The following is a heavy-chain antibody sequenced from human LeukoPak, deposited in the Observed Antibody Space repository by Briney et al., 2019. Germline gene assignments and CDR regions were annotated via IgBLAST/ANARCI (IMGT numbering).Heavy chain of an antibody. V-gene: IGHV1-69*01. CDR2: IIPIFGTA. J-gene: IGHJ6*02. Sequence: GSSVKVSCKASGGTFSSYAISWVRQAPGQGPEWMGGIIPIFGTANYAQKFQGRVTITADESTSTAYMELSSLRSEDTAVYYCARGNYYDSSGYDYYYYGMDVWGQGTTVTVSS. CDR1: GGTFSSYA. CDR3: ARGNYYDSSGYDYYYYGMDV. D-gene: IGHD3-22*01.